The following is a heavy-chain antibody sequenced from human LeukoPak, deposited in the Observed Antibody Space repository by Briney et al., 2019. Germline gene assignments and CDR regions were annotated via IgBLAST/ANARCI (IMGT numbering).Heavy chain of an antibody. CDR3: ARDIPGSSAWYF. D-gene: IGHD6-19*01. CDR2: FSAYTGEA. V-gene: IGHV1-18*01. Sequence: ASVNVSCKASGFNFYNFGITWLRQAPGHGLEWMGFFSAYTGEANYSPRLQGRVSMTRDTSTNTAFLHLRSLGSDDTAVYYCARDIPGSSAWYFWGQGTLITVSS. CDR1: GFNFYNFG. J-gene: IGHJ4*02.